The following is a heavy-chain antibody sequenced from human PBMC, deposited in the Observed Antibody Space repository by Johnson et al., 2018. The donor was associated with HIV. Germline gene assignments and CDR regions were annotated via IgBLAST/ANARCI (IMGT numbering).Heavy chain of an antibody. CDR3: ARVTLVLDI. CDR2: ISYDGSNK. Sequence: QVQLVESGGGLVKPGGSLRLSCAASGFTFSSYAMHWVSQAPGKGLEWVAVISYDGSNKYYADSVKGRFTISRDNSKNTLYLQMNSLRAEDTAVYYCARVTLVLDIWGQGTMVTVSS. CDR1: GFTFSSYA. J-gene: IGHJ3*02. V-gene: IGHV3-30*04. D-gene: IGHD4-23*01.